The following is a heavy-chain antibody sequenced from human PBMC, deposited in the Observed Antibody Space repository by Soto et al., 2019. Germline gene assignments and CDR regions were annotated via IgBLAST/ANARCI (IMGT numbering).Heavy chain of an antibody. Sequence: SVKVSCKASGDTFSSYAISWVRQAPGQGLEWMGGIIPIFGTANYAQKFQGRVTITADESTSTAYMELSSLRSEDTAVYYCARDGSGYRSRASPMDVWGQGTTVTVSS. V-gene: IGHV1-69*13. CDR1: GDTFSSYA. CDR3: ARDGSGYRSRASPMDV. J-gene: IGHJ6*02. CDR2: IIPIFGTA. D-gene: IGHD3-22*01.